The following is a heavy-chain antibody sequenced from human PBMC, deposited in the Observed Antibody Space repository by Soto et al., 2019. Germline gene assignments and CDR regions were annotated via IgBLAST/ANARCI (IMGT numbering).Heavy chain of an antibody. CDR1: GFTFSNAW. J-gene: IGHJ6*02. CDR2: IKSKTDGGTT. Sequence: EVQLVESGGGLVKPGGSLRLSCAASGFTFSNAWMNWVRQAPGKGLEWVGRIKSKTDGGTTDYAAPVKGRFTISRDDSKNTLYLQMNSLKTEDTAVYYCTTEGIAAAGTDYYYYYGIDVWGQGTTVTVSS. D-gene: IGHD6-13*01. CDR3: TTEGIAAAGTDYYYYYGIDV. V-gene: IGHV3-15*07.